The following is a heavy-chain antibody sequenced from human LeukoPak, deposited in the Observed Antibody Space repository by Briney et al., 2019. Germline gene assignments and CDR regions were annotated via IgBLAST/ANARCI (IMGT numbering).Heavy chain of an antibody. V-gene: IGHV4-34*01. Sequence: PSETLSLTCAVYGGSFSGYYWSWIRQPPGKGLEWIGEINHSGSTNYNPSLKSRVTISVDTSKNQFSLKLSSVTAADTAVYYCARGRRPRYILTGYYDYWGQGTLVSVSS. CDR1: GGSFSGYY. D-gene: IGHD3-9*01. CDR2: INHSGST. J-gene: IGHJ4*02. CDR3: ARGRRPRYILTGYYDY.